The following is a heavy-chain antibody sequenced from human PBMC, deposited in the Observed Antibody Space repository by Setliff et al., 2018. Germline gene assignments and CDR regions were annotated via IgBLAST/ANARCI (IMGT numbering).Heavy chain of an antibody. J-gene: IGHJ4*02. V-gene: IGHV1-69*13. CDR2: IIPIFGTA. CDR1: GGTFSSYA. D-gene: IGHD1-26*01. Sequence: SVKVSCKASGGTFSSYAISWVRQAPGQGLEWMGGIIPIFGTANYAQKFQGRVTITADESTSTAYMGLSSLRSEDTAVYYCARALGATITHFDYWGQGTLVTAPQ. CDR3: ARALGATITHFDY.